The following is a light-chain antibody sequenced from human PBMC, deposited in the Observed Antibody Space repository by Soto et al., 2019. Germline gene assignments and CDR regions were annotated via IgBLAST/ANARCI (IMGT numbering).Light chain of an antibody. CDR1: RGISAY. CDR3: QQVASFPLT. J-gene: IGKJ4*01. Sequence: DIPMAQSPSSVSASVGDRVTITCRASRGISAYLAWYRQKPGKAPELLIYDAFTLQSGVPSRFSGSGSGTDFTLTISSLQSEDFATYYCQQVASFPLTVGGGTKVEAK. V-gene: IGKV1-12*01. CDR2: DAF.